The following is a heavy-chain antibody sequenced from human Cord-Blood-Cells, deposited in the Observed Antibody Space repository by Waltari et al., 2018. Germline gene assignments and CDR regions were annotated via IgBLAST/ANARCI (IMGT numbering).Heavy chain of an antibody. D-gene: IGHD1-26*01. CDR3: ARDRVPGEGVFDY. V-gene: IGHV3-30*04. CDR2: ISYDGSNK. J-gene: IGHJ4*02. Sequence: QVQLVESGGGVVQPGRSLRLSCAASGFTFSSYAIPWVRQAPGKGLEWVAVISYDGSNKYYADSVKGRFTISRDNSKNTLYLQMNSLRAEDTAVYYCARDRVPGEGVFDYWGQGTLVTVSS. CDR1: GFTFSSYA.